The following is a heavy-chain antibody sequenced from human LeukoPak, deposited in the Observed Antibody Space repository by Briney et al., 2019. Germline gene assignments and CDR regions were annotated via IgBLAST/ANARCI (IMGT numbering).Heavy chain of an antibody. V-gene: IGHV1-24*01. CDR3: ATGSSSFLDY. J-gene: IGHJ4*02. CDR1: GGTFSSFA. D-gene: IGHD2-15*01. Sequence: ASVKVSCKASGGTFSSFAISWVRQAPGQGLEWMGGFDPEDGETIYAQKFQGRVTMTEDTSTDTAYMELSSLRSEDTAVYYCATGSSSFLDYWGQGTLVTVSS. CDR2: FDPEDGET.